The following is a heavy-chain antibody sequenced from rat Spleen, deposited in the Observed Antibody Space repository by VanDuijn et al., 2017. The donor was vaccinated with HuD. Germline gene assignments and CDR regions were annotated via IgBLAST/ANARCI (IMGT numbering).Heavy chain of an antibody. J-gene: IGHJ2*01. CDR2: ISYNGVST. CDR3: AKVPYYGYYYFDY. V-gene: IGHV5-20*01. Sequence: EVRLVESGGDLVRPGRSLKLSCAASGFTFSDYGMVWVLQAPTKGLEWVASISYNGVSTYYRDSVKGRFTISRDNAKSTLYLQMESLRSEDTATYYCAKVPYYGYYYFDYWGQGVMVTVSS. CDR1: GFTFSDYG. D-gene: IGHD1-7*01.